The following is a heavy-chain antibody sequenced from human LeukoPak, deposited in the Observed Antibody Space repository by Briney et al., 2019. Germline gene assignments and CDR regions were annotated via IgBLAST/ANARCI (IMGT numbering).Heavy chain of an antibody. CDR2: ISSSGSTI. V-gene: IGHV3-11*01. CDR3: ARAARDGEGAFDI. Sequence: SGGSLRLSCAASGFTFSDYYMSWIRQAPGKGLEWVSYISSSGSTIYYADSVKGRFTISRDNAKNSLYLQMNSLRAEDTAVYYCARAARDGEGAFDIWGQGTMVTVSS. CDR1: GFTFSDYY. J-gene: IGHJ3*02.